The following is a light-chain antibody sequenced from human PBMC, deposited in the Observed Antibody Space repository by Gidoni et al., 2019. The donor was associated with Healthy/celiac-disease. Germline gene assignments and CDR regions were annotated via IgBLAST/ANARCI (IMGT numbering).Light chain of an antibody. CDR2: KAS. Sequence: DIQMTQSLSTLSASVGDRVTITCRASQSISSWLAWYQQKPGKAPKLLIYKASSLESGVPSRFSGSGSGTEFTLTISSLQPDDFANYYCQQYNSYYTFGQGTKLEIK. CDR3: QQYNSYYT. CDR1: QSISSW. J-gene: IGKJ2*01. V-gene: IGKV1-5*03.